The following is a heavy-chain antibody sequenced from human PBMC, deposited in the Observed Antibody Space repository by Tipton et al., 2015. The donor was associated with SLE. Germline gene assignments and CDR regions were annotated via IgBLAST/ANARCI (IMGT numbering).Heavy chain of an antibody. CDR1: GFTFSNFG. V-gene: IGHV3-30*02. CDR2: VHYDGTHQ. CDR3: AKDFRTISPPY. J-gene: IGHJ4*02. D-gene: IGHD3-3*01. Sequence: QLVQSGGGVVQPGVSLRLSCAASGFTFSNFGMHWVRQAPGKGLEWMAFVHYDGTHQWYADSVKGRFTISKDNAENTLYLQMNSLRPEDTAVYYCAKDFRTISPPYWGQGTLLTVSS.